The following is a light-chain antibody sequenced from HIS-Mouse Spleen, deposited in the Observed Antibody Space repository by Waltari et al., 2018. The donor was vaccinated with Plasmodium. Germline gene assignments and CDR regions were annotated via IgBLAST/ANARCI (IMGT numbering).Light chain of an antibody. CDR2: AAS. CDR1: QGIRND. V-gene: IGKV1-6*01. J-gene: IGKJ2*01. Sequence: TQRPTSPSSLLASVGDRTTITCRASQGIRNDLGWYQQKPGKAPKLLISAASSLQSGVPSRFSGSGSGTDFTLTISSLQPEDFATYYCLQDYNYPYTFGQGTKLEIK. CDR3: LQDYNYPYT.